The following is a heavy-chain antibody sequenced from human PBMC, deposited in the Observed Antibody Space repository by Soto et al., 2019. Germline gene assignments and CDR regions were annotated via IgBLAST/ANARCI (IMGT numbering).Heavy chain of an antibody. CDR1: GGTFSSYT. D-gene: IGHD2-2*02. CDR2: IIPILGIA. CDR3: ARFCSSTSCHTKLTHNAFDI. J-gene: IGHJ3*02. V-gene: IGHV1-69*02. Sequence: QVQLVQSGAEVKKPGSSVKVSCKASGGTFSSYTISWVRQAPGQGLEWMGRIIPILGIANYAQKFQGRVTITADKSTSTDYMELSSLRSEDTAVYYCARFCSSTSCHTKLTHNAFDIWGQGTMVTVSS.